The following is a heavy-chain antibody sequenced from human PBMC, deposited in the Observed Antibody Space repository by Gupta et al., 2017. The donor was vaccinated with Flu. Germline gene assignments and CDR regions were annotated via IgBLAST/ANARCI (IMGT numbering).Heavy chain of an antibody. CDR3: ARKGRQEHSAIAAAGTNWFDP. J-gene: IGHJ5*02. CDR2: INHSGST. CDR1: GGSFSGYY. D-gene: IGHD6-13*01. V-gene: IGHV4-34*01. Sequence: QVQLQQWGAGLLKPSETLSLTCAVYGGSFSGYYWSWIRQPPGKGLEWIGEINHSGSTNYNPSLKSRVTISVDTSKNQFSLKLSSVTAADTAVYYCARKGRQEHSAIAAAGTNWFDPWGQGTLVTVSS.